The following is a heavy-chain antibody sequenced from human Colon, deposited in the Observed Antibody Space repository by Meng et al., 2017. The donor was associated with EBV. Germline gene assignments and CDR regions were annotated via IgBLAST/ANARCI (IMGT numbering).Heavy chain of an antibody. Sequence: EVKRVGSGVDLVHTGRSLRLSCAGYGFTFSNYLMSWVRQVPGEGLEWVSRTNEDGGLTTYADSVKGRFTISRENTKNTLYLQMNSLRAEDTAMYFCSRDLVGSYDDWGQGTLVTASS. CDR2: TNEDGGLT. V-gene: IGHV3-74*01. CDR3: SRDLVGSYDD. CDR1: GFTFSNYL. J-gene: IGHJ4*02. D-gene: IGHD6-25*01.